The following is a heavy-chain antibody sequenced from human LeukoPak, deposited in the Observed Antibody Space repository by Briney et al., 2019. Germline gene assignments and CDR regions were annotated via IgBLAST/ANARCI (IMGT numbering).Heavy chain of an antibody. J-gene: IGHJ5*02. CDR2: IYYSGST. CDR3: ARHVRKRGMAAAGSPGWFDP. V-gene: IGHV4-39*01. D-gene: IGHD6-13*01. CDR1: GGSISSSSYS. Sequence: SETLSLTCTVSGGSISSSSYSWGWIRQPPGKGLEWIGSIYYSGSTYFNPSLKSRVTISVDTSKNQFSLKLNSVTAADTAVYYCARHVRKRGMAAAGSPGWFDPWGQGTLVTVSS.